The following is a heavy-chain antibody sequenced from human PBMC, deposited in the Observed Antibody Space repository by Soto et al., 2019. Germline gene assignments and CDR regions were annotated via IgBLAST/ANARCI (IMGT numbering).Heavy chain of an antibody. CDR3: ARVGRYNWNYYLDY. CDR1: GGSFSGYY. J-gene: IGHJ4*02. Sequence: SETLSLTCAVYGGSFSGYYWSWIRQPPGKGLEWIGEINHSGSTNYNPSLKSRVTISVDTSKNQFSLKLSSVTAADTAAYYCARVGRYNWNYYLDYWGQGTLVTVSS. CDR2: INHSGST. V-gene: IGHV4-34*01. D-gene: IGHD1-7*01.